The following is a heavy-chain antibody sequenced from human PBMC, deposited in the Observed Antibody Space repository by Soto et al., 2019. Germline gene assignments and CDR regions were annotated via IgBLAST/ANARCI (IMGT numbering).Heavy chain of an antibody. CDR1: GFTFSSYW. J-gene: IGHJ4*02. V-gene: IGHV3-7*01. CDR3: ARDQGRGYSYGFDY. D-gene: IGHD5-18*01. CDR2: IKQDGSEK. Sequence: PGGSLRLSCAASGFTFSSYWMSWVRQAPGKGLEWVANIKQDGSEKYYVDSVKGRFTISRDNSKNTLYLQMNSLRAEDTAVYYCARDQGRGYSYGFDYWGPGTLVTVSS.